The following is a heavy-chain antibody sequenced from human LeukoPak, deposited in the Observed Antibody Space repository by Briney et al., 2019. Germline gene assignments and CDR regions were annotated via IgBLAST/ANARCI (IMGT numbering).Heavy chain of an antibody. Sequence: GASVKVSCKASGGTFSSYAISWVRQAPGQGPEWMGGIIPIFGTANYAQKFQGRVTITADESTSTAYMELSSLRSEDTAVYYCARPVYYYGSGSSYWFDPWGQGTLVTVSS. V-gene: IGHV1-69*13. CDR3: ARPVYYYGSGSSYWFDP. D-gene: IGHD3-10*01. CDR1: GGTFSSYA. CDR2: IIPIFGTA. J-gene: IGHJ5*02.